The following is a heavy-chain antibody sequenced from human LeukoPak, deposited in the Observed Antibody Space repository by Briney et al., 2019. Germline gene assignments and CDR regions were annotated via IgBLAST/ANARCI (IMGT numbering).Heavy chain of an antibody. D-gene: IGHD3-22*01. J-gene: IGHJ4*02. CDR3: ARDRRLTMIVVDLFDY. V-gene: IGHV1-18*01. Sequence: ASVKVSCKASGYTFTSYGISWVRQAPGQGLEWMGWISAYNGNTNYAQKLQGRVTMTTDTSTSTAYMELRSLRSDDTAVYYCARDRRLTMIVVDLFDYWGQGTLVTVSS. CDR1: GYTFTSYG. CDR2: ISAYNGNT.